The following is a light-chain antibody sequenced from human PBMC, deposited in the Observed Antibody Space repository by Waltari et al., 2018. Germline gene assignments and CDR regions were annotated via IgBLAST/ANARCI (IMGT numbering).Light chain of an antibody. Sequence: EIVLTQSPGTLSLSPGERATLSCRASQSVGRSLAWYQQKPGQAPRLLIYGASSRATGVPDRFSGSGSGTDFSLTISRLEPEDFAVYYCQHYVRSPVTFGQGTKVEIK. CDR1: QSVGRS. J-gene: IGKJ1*01. CDR3: QHYVRSPVT. V-gene: IGKV3-20*01. CDR2: GAS.